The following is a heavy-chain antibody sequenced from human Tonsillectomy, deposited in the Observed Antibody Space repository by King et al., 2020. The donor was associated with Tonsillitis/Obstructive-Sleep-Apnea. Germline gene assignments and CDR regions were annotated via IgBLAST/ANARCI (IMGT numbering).Heavy chain of an antibody. Sequence: QLVQSGGGLVKPGGSLRLSCAASGFTFSSYSMNWVRQAPGKGLEWVSSISSSSSYIYYADSMKGRFTISRDNAKNSLYLQMNSLRAEDTAIYYCATDGRAGSYYFEYWGEGTLVTVSS. CDR2: ISSSSSYI. D-gene: IGHD1-26*01. CDR1: GFTFSSYS. V-gene: IGHV3-21*01. J-gene: IGHJ4*02. CDR3: ATDGRAGSYYFEY.